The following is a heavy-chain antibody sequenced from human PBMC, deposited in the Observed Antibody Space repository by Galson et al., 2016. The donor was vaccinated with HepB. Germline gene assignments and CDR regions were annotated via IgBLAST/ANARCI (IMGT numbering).Heavy chain of an antibody. D-gene: IGHD5-24*01. CDR1: GDSISRTSYN. CDR3: ARQFRDRAYPRAMDK. J-gene: IGHJ4*02. Sequence: SETLSLTCTVSGDSISRTSYNWGWIRQPPGKGLEWIATIYHDGTTYYTPSLRSRLTISVDTSRNPFSLRLISVTAADTAVYYCARQFRDRAYPRAMDKWGQGTLVTVSS. CDR2: IYHDGTT. V-gene: IGHV4-39*01.